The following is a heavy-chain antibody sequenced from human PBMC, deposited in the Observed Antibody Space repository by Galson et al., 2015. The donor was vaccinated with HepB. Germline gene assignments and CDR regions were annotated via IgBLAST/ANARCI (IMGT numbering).Heavy chain of an antibody. J-gene: IGHJ4*02. CDR2: ISSSSSYI. CDR3: ARAHLSGLVVAAEDY. Sequence: SLRLSCAASGFTFSSYSMNWVRQAPGKGLEWVSSISSSSSYIYYADSVKGRFTISRDNAKNSLYLQMNSLRAEDTAVYYCARAHLSGLVVAAEDYWGQGTLVTVSS. V-gene: IGHV3-21*01. D-gene: IGHD2-15*01. CDR1: GFTFSSYS.